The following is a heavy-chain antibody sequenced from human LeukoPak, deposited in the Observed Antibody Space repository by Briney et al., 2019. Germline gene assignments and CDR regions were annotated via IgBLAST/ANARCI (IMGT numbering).Heavy chain of an antibody. CDR1: GYTFTRYT. CDR3: ARGGSGATFDI. J-gene: IGHJ3*02. D-gene: IGHD1-26*01. V-gene: IGHV1-3*04. Sequence: ASVKASCKTSGYTFTRYTIHWMRQAPGQGIEWMGWINTDNGSTKYPQQFQGRVTSIRDTSANTVYMELSSLRSEDTATYYCARGGSGATFDIWGQGTMVTVSS. CDR2: INTDNGST.